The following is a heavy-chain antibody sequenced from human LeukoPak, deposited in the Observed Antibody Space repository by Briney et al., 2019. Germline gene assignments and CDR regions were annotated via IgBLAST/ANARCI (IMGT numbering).Heavy chain of an antibody. Sequence: SVKVSCKASGGTFSSYAISWVRQAPGQGLEWMGRIIRIFGTANYAQKFQCRVTITTDESTSTAYMELSSLRSEDPAVYYCARDTSSSFYWFDPWGQGTLVTVSS. V-gene: IGHV1-69*05. CDR1: GGTFSSYA. J-gene: IGHJ5*02. CDR3: ARDTSSSFYWFDP. D-gene: IGHD6-6*01. CDR2: IIRIFGTA.